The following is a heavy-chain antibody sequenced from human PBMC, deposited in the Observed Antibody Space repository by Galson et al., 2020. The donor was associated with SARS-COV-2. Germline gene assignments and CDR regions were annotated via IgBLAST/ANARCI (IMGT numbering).Heavy chain of an antibody. Sequence: SETLSLTCTVSGVSISSGNYYLTWIRQLPGKGLEWIGHVSYSGTIWYNPSPKRRVTMSEDTSNDQFSLDLNSVTAADTAVYYCARQKYFGGDCYILDMWGQGIMVTVSS. CDR3: ARQKYFGGDCYILDM. D-gene: IGHD2-21*01. J-gene: IGHJ3*02. V-gene: IGHV4-31*03. CDR1: GVSISSGNYY. CDR2: VSYSGTI.